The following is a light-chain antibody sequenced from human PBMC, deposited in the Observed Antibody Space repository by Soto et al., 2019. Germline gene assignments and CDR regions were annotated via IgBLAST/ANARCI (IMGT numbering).Light chain of an antibody. V-gene: IGLV1-44*01. Sequence: QSVLTQPPSASGTPGQRVTISCSGITSNIGSNTVNWYQQLLGTAPKLLIYSNDQRPSGVPDRFSGSKSGTSASLAISGLQSEDEADYYCAAWDDSLIGVVFGGGTKLTVL. CDR2: SND. J-gene: IGLJ2*01. CDR1: TSNIGSNT. CDR3: AAWDDSLIGVV.